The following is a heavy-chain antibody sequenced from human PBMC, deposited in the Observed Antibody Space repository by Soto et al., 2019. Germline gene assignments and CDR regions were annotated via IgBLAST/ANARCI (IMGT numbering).Heavy chain of an antibody. J-gene: IGHJ3*02. Sequence: ASVKVSCKASGYTFTSYGISWVRQAPGQGLEWMGWISAYNGNTNYAQKLQGRVTMTTDTSTRTAYMELRSLRSDDTAVYYCARDQRVPGYYDSSGYYSDAFDIWGQGTMVTVSS. V-gene: IGHV1-18*01. CDR1: GYTFTSYG. CDR2: ISAYNGNT. CDR3: ARDQRVPGYYDSSGYYSDAFDI. D-gene: IGHD3-22*01.